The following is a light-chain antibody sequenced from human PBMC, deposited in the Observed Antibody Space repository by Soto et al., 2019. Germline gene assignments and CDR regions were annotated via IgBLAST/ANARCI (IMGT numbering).Light chain of an antibody. CDR3: AAWDDSLRGV. Sequence: QSVLPQPPSASGAPGQRVTISCSGSSSNIGSNTVTWHQQLPGTAPKLLIYSNNQRPSGVHDRFSGSKSGTSASLAISGLQSEDEADYYCAAWDDSLRGVFGTGTKLTVL. CDR2: SNN. J-gene: IGLJ1*01. V-gene: IGLV1-44*01. CDR1: SSNIGSNT.